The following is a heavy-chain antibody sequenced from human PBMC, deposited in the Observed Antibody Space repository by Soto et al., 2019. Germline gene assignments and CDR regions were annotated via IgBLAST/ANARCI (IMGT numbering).Heavy chain of an antibody. V-gene: IGHV5-51*01. D-gene: IGHD2-15*01. CDR3: ARLRGTVIEVANNLFDS. Sequence: PGESLKISCKASGYSFTNYWIGWVRQLPGKGLECMGLIYPGDSDARVSPSFQGQVTISADKSINTAYLRWSSLKASDTAMYYCARLRGTVIEVANNLFDSWGQGTLVTVSS. J-gene: IGHJ5*01. CDR1: GYSFTNYW. CDR2: IYPGDSDA.